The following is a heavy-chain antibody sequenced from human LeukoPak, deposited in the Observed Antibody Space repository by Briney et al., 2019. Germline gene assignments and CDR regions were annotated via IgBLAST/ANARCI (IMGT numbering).Heavy chain of an antibody. CDR1: GGSFSGYY. CDR3: ARAGGDYYDSSGYYSP. D-gene: IGHD3-22*01. J-gene: IGHJ5*02. Sequence: SETLSLTCAVYGGSFSGYYWSWIRQPPGKGLEWIGEIDHSGSTNYNPSLKSRVTISVDRAKNQFSLKLSSVTAADTAVYYCARAGGDYYDSSGYYSPWGQGTLVTVSS. V-gene: IGHV4-34*01. CDR2: IDHSGST.